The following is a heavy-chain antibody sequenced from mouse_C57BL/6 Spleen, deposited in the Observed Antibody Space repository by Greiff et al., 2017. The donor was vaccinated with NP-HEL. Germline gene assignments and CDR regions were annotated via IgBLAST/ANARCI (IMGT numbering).Heavy chain of an antibody. CDR2: ISYSGST. J-gene: IGHJ2*01. V-gene: IGHV3-2*02. CDR3: ARTARIKY. CDR1: GYSITSGYG. Sequence: VQLKESGPGLVKPSQSLSLTCTVTGYSITSGYGWNWIRQCPGNKLEWMGDISYSGSTNYNPALKSRIPITRDTSKNQFFLQLNSVTTEDTATYDCARTARIKYWGQGTTLTVSS. D-gene: IGHD1-2*01.